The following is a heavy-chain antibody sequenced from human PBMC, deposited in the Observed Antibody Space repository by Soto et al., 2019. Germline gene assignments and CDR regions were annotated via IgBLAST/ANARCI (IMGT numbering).Heavy chain of an antibody. CDR2: ISGSGGST. CDR3: AKREGGYSGTYRGDMDV. D-gene: IGHD1-26*01. Sequence: EVQLLESGGGLVQPGGSLRLSCAVSGFTFSNYAMNWVRQAPGKGLEWVSAISGSGGSTYYADSVKGRFTISRDNSENTLYLQMSSLRAEDTAVYYCAKREGGYSGTYRGDMDVWGQGTTVTVSS. CDR1: GFTFSNYA. V-gene: IGHV3-23*01. J-gene: IGHJ6*02.